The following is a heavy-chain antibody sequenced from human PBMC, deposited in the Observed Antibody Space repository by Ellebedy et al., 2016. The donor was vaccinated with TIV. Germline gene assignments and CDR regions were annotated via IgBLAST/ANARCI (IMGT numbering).Heavy chain of an antibody. Sequence: GESLKISCAASGFIFNYYWMPWVRQPPGRGLEWVANMNQDGRQKYYVDAVKGRFTISRDNAKNALYLQMNSLRDEDTAVYYCARAIGVADCSWGQGTLVTVSS. CDR1: GFIFNYYW. V-gene: IGHV3-7*01. D-gene: IGHD2-21*02. J-gene: IGHJ5*02. CDR2: MNQDGRQK. CDR3: ARAIGVADCS.